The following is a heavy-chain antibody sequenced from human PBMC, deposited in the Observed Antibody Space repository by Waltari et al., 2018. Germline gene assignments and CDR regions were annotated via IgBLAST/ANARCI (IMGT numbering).Heavy chain of an antibody. CDR3: ARVWGVTTSDF. D-gene: IGHD4-17*01. J-gene: IGHJ4*02. V-gene: IGHV3-48*03. CDR1: GFSLSDYG. Sequence: EVQLVESGGGLVQPGGSLRLSCAASGFSLSDYGMNWVRQAPGKGLEWLSFISSSGPTIHYADSVKGRFTVSRDNTKNSLYLQMNSLRAEDTAVYYCARVWGVTTSDFWGQGTLVTVSS. CDR2: ISSSGPTI.